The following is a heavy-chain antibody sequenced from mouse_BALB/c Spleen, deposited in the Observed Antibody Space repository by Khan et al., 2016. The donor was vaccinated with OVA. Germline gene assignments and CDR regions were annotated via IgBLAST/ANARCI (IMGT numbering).Heavy chain of an antibody. V-gene: IGHV1-7*01. CDR1: GYTFINYW. CDR2: INPSTGYT. CDR3: ARRGLRWDFDY. Sequence: QIQLVQSGAELAKPGASVKMSCKASGYTFINYWILWVKQRPGQGLEWIGNINPSTGYTEYNQNFKDKATLTADKSSSTAYMQLSSLTSEDSAVYYCARRGLRWDFDYWGQGTTLTVSS. D-gene: IGHD1-1*01. J-gene: IGHJ2*01.